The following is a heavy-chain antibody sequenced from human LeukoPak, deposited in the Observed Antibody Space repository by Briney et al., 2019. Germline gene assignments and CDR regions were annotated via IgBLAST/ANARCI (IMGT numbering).Heavy chain of an antibody. Sequence: SETLSLTCAVYGGSFSGYYWSWIRLPPGKGLEWIGEINHSGSTNYNPSLKSRVTISVDTSKNQFSLKLSSVTAADTAVYYCARGESEYQLLNGYCFDYWGQGTLVTVSS. CDR3: ARGESEYQLLNGYCFDY. CDR1: GGSFSGYY. D-gene: IGHD2-2*01. V-gene: IGHV4-34*01. CDR2: INHSGST. J-gene: IGHJ4*02.